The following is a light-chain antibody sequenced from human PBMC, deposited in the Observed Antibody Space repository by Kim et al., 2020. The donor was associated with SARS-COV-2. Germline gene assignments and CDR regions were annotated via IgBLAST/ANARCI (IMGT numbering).Light chain of an antibody. CDR3: SSYTSSSNVV. J-gene: IGLJ2*01. CDR2: DVS. Sequence: PGQSITISCTGTSSDVGGYNYVSWYQQHPGKAPKLMIYDVSKRPSGVSNRFSGSKSGNTASLTISGLQAEDEADYYCSSYTSSSNVVFGGGTQLTVL. V-gene: IGLV2-14*04. CDR1: SSDVGGYNY.